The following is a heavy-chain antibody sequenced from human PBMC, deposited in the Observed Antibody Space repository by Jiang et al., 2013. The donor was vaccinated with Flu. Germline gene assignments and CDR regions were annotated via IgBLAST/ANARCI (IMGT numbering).Heavy chain of an antibody. CDR3: AKDVRHGTYDLGHWDYYGMDV. D-gene: IGHD3-3*01. CDR1: GFTFDDYA. Sequence: ASGFTFDDYAMHWVRQAPGKGLEWVSGIWWNSATVGYADSVKGRFTISRDNAKNSLFLQMNSLRPEDTALYYCAKDVRHGTYDLGHWDYYGMDVWGQGTTVTVS. J-gene: IGHJ6*02. V-gene: IGHV3-9*01. CDR2: IWWNSATV.